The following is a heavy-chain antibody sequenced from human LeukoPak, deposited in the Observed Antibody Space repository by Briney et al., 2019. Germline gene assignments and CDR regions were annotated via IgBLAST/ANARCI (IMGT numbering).Heavy chain of an antibody. V-gene: IGHV4-59*01. CDR3: ARDVSGSSPGYIDP. D-gene: IGHD1-1*01. J-gene: IGHJ5*02. CDR2: FYYTGYT. CDR1: GGSISGYY. Sequence: PSETLSLTCSVSGGSISGYYWSWIRQPPGKGLEWIGYFYYTGYTNYNPSLKSRVAISVDTSKNQFSLYLTSVTAADTAVYYCARDVSGSSPGYIDPWGQGTLVTVSS.